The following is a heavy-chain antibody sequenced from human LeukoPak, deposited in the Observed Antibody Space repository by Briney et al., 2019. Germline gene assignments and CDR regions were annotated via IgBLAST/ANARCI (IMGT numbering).Heavy chain of an antibody. J-gene: IGHJ4*02. V-gene: IGHV3-21*01. Sequence: PGGSLRLSCAASGFTFSSYSMNWVRQAPGKGLEWVSSISSSSSYIYYADSVKGRFTISRDNAKNSLYLQMNSLRAEDTAVYYCARSASVPGGFYFDYWGQGTLVTVSS. CDR3: ARSASVPGGFYFDY. CDR2: ISSSSSYI. CDR1: GFTFSSYS. D-gene: IGHD3-10*01.